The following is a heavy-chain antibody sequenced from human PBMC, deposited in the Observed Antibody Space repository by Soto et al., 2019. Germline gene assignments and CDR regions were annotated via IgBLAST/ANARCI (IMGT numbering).Heavy chain of an antibody. D-gene: IGHD6-19*01. CDR3: VQTTGWPGFDF. J-gene: IGHJ4*02. V-gene: IGHV3-53*01. CDR2: IYGGGTT. CDR1: GFTVSSKY. Sequence: EVQLVESGGGLIQPGGSLRLSCAASGFTVSSKYMTWVRQAPGKGLEWVSVIYGGGTTYYAASVKGRFTISTDNSKNTLYLQVNSLRAEETAVYYCVQTTGWPGFDFWGQGTLVTVSS.